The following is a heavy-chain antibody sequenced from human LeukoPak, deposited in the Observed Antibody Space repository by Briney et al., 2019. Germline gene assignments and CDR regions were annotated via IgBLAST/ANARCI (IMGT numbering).Heavy chain of an antibody. CDR2: IYPSGST. Sequence: PSETLSLTCTVAGAPISSGGHYWSWIRQPAGKGLEWIGRIYPSGSTNYNPSLKSRVSISVDTSKNQFSLKLSSVTAADTAVYFCARGPYSYDSSGAFDIWGQGTMVTVSS. V-gene: IGHV4-61*02. CDR3: ARGPYSYDSSGAFDI. CDR1: GAPISSGGHY. J-gene: IGHJ3*02. D-gene: IGHD3-22*01.